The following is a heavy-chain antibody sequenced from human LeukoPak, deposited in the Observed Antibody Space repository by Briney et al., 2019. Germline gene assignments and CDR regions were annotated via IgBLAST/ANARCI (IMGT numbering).Heavy chain of an antibody. CDR3: ARGPYYYDSSGYYSLI. V-gene: IGHV4-4*07. Sequence: SETLSLTCTVSGGSISSYYWSWIRQPAGKGLEWIGRIYTSGSTNYNPSLKSRVTMSVDTSKNQFSLNLSSVTAADTAVYYCARGPYYYDSSGYYSLIWGQGTLVTVSS. CDR2: IYTSGST. J-gene: IGHJ4*02. D-gene: IGHD3-22*01. CDR1: GGSISSYY.